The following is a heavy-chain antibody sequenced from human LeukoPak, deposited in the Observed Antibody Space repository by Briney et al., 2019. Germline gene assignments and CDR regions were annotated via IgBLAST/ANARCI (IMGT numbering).Heavy chain of an antibody. D-gene: IGHD1-26*01. Sequence: GGSLRLSCAASGFTFSSYSMNWVRQAPGKGLEWVSFISSSSSYIYYADSVKGRFTISRDNAKSSLYLQMNSLRAEDTAVYYCARDLFYVGAIIPWGQGTLVTVSS. J-gene: IGHJ5*02. V-gene: IGHV3-21*01. CDR1: GFTFSSYS. CDR3: ARDLFYVGAIIP. CDR2: ISSSSSYI.